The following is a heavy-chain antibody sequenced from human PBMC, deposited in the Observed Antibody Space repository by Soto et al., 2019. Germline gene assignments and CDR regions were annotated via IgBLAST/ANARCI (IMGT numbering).Heavy chain of an antibody. CDR1: RYTLSELF. D-gene: IGHD3-9*01. J-gene: IGHJ5*02. Sequence: ASVKVSCKVSRYTLSELFMHWVQQAPGKGLEWMGGFDPEDGETIYAQKFQGRVTMTEDTSTDTAYMELSSLRSEDTAVYYCAAGRRDILTADFYNWFDPWGQGTLVTVSS. CDR3: AAGRRDILTADFYNWFDP. V-gene: IGHV1-24*01. CDR2: FDPEDGET.